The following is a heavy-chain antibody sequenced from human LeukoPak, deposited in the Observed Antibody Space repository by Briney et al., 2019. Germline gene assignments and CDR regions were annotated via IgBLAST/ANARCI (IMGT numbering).Heavy chain of an antibody. CDR1: GYTFTSYY. D-gene: IGHD3-10*01. J-gene: IGHJ3*02. CDR2: INPSGGST. V-gene: IGHV1-46*01. Sequence: ASVKVSCKASGYTFTSYYMHWVRQAPGQGLEWMGIINPSGGSTSYAQKFQGRVTMTRDTSTSTVYMELSSLRSEDTAVYYCAREISDVYYYGSVDAFDIWGQGTMVTVSS. CDR3: AREISDVYYYGSVDAFDI.